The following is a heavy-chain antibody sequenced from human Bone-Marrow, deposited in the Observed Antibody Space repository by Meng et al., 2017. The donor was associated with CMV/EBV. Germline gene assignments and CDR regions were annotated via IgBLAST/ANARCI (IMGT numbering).Heavy chain of an antibody. D-gene: IGHD1-7*01. V-gene: IGHV3-30*04. J-gene: IGHJ6*02. CDR1: GFTFSSYA. CDR3: AKARGNWNYEGGMDV. Sequence: GGSLRLSCAASGFTFSSYAMHWVRQAPGKGLEWAAVISYDGSNKYYADSVKGRFTISRDNSKNTLYLQMNSLRAEDTAVYYCAKARGNWNYEGGMDVWGQGTTVTVSS. CDR2: ISYDGSNK.